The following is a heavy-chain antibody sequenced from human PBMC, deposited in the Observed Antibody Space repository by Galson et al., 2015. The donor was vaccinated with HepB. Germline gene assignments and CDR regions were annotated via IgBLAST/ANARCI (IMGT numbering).Heavy chain of an antibody. CDR3: ASSIAVAGLRYFDL. J-gene: IGHJ2*01. CDR2: IYYSGTT. Sequence: ETLSLTCTVSGDSITGYIWNWFRQSPGKGLEWIGYIYYSGTTNYSPSLKSRVTISVDTSKNQFSLKLSSVTAADTAVYYCASSIAVAGLRYFDLWGRGTLVTVSS. D-gene: IGHD6-19*01. V-gene: IGHV4-59*13. CDR1: GDSITGYI.